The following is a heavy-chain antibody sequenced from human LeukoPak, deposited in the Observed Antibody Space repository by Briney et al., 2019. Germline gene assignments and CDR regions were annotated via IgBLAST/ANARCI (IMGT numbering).Heavy chain of an antibody. CDR1: GYTFTGYY. V-gene: IGHV1-2*02. D-gene: IGHD4-17*01. J-gene: IGHJ5*02. CDR3: ARGASTTVTSWFDP. Sequence: GASVKVSCKASGYTFTGYYMHWVRQAPGQGLEWMGWINPNSGGTNYAQKFQGRVTMTRDTSISTAYMELSRLRSVDTAVYYCARGASTTVTSWFDPWGQGTLVTVSS. CDR2: INPNSGGT.